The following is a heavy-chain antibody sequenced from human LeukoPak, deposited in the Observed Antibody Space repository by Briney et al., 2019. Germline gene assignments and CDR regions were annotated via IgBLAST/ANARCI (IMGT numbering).Heavy chain of an antibody. CDR1: GFTFGSYA. J-gene: IGHJ4*02. CDR3: AKRSGTTGDSFDY. V-gene: IGHV3-23*01. Sequence: GGSLRLSCAASGFTFGSYAMSWVRQAPGKGLEWVSEISGGGSTYYADSVKGRFTISRDNSKNTLYLQMNSLRAEDTAVYYCAKRSGTTGDSFDYWGQGTLVTVSS. D-gene: IGHD4-11*01. CDR2: ISGGGST.